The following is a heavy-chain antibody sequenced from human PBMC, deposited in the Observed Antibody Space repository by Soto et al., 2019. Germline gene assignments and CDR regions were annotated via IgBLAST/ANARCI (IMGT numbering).Heavy chain of an antibody. J-gene: IGHJ5*02. CDR1: GFTFSNAW. CDR3: TTDDPINRS. V-gene: IGHV3-15*01. CDR2: IKSKTNGGTT. Sequence: SXGSLRLSCAASGFTFSNAWMSWVRQAPGKGLEWVGRIKSKTNGGTTDYAAPVIGRFTISRDDSKNTLYLQMNSLKTEDTAVYYCTTDDPINRSWGQGPLVTVSS.